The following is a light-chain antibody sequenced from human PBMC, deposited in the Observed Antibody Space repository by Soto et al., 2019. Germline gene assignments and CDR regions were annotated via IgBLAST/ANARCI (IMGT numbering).Light chain of an antibody. CDR1: SSDVGGYKY. CDR2: EVS. CDR3: SSYTSSSTLGVV. J-gene: IGLJ2*01. Sequence: QSALTQPPSASGSPGQSVTISCTGTSSDVGGYKYVSWYQQHPGKAPKVMIYEVSKRPSGVPDRFSGSKSGNTASLTVSGLQAEDEADYYCSSYTSSSTLGVVFGGGTKLTVL. V-gene: IGLV2-8*01.